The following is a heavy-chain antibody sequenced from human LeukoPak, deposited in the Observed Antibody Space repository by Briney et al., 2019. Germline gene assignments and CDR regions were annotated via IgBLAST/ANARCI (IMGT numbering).Heavy chain of an antibody. CDR2: IYYSGST. J-gene: IGHJ4*02. Sequence: PSQTLSLTCTVSGGSISSGGYYWSCIGQHPGKGLEWIGYIYYSGSTYYNPSLKSRVTISVDTSKNQFSLKLSSVTAADTAVYYCASAESQQPFDYWGQGTLVTVSS. CDR1: GGSISSGGYY. CDR3: ASAESQQPFDY. D-gene: IGHD6-13*01. V-gene: IGHV4-31*03.